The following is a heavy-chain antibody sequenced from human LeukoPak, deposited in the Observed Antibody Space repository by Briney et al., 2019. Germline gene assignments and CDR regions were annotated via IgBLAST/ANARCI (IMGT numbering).Heavy chain of an antibody. CDR3: TTGQVVDYDSSGYSALDY. Sequence: GGSLRLSCAASGFTFSNAWMSWVRQAPGKGLEWVGRIKSKTDGGTTDYAAPVKGRFTISRDDSKNTLYLQMNSLKTEDTAVYYCTTGQVVDYDSSGYSALDYWGQGTLVIVSS. CDR2: IKSKTDGGTT. V-gene: IGHV3-15*01. D-gene: IGHD3-22*01. CDR1: GFTFSNAW. J-gene: IGHJ4*02.